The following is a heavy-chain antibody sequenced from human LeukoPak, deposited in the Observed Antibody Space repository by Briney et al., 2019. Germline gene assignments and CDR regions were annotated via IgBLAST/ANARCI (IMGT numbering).Heavy chain of an antibody. CDR2: ISGSGSST. V-gene: IGHV3-23*01. CDR1: GFTFSSYA. D-gene: IGHD3-22*01. CDR3: ARDGSPYYYDSSGYSH. Sequence: GGSLRLSCAASGFTFSSYAMSWVRQAPGKGLEWVSAISGSGSSTYYADSVKGRFTISRDNSKNTLYLQMNSLRAEDTAVYYCARDGSPYYYDSSGYSHWGQGTLVTVSS. J-gene: IGHJ4*02.